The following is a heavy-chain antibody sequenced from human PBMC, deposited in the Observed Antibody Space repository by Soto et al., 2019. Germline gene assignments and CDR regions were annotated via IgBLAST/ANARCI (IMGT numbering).Heavy chain of an antibody. Sequence: GSLRLSCAASGFTFSSYCMHWVRQSPGKGLEWVAVIWYDGSNKYYAASVKGRFTISRDNSKSTLYLQMNSLRAEDTAVYYCAREDRRQLPNNHYFDYWGQGTRVTVSS. CDR1: GFTFSSYC. V-gene: IGHV3-33*01. J-gene: IGHJ4*02. D-gene: IGHD2-2*01. CDR3: AREDRRQLPNNHYFDY. CDR2: IWYDGSNK.